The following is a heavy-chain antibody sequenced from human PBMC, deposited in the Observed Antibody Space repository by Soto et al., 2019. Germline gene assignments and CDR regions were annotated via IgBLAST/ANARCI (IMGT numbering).Heavy chain of an antibody. CDR1: GFNFGVFG. D-gene: IGHD6-19*01. CDR3: ALTRRSSLLEVAGPGFEY. V-gene: IGHV3-30*03. J-gene: IGHJ4*02. Sequence: GGSLRLSCAASGFNFGVFGMHWVRQAPSKGLEWLSVLSYEGSEEYYADSVRGRFTISRDNSKNTLFLQMDSLRVDDTGVYYCALTRRSSLLEVAGPGFEYWGQGTLVTVSS. CDR2: LSYEGSEE.